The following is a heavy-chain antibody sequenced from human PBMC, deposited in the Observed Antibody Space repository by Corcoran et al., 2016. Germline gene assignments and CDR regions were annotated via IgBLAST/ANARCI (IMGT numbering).Heavy chain of an antibody. D-gene: IGHD1-26*01. V-gene: IGHV4-59*01. CDR2: ISYSGST. CDR3: AIAGRAGFDP. J-gene: IGHJ5*02. Sequence: QVQLQESGPGLVKPSETLSLTCTVSGGSISSYYWSWIRQPPGKGLEWIGYISYSGSTNYNPSLKSRVTISVDTSKNQFSLKLSSVTAADTAVYCCAIAGRAGFDPWGQGTLVTVSS. CDR1: GGSISSYY.